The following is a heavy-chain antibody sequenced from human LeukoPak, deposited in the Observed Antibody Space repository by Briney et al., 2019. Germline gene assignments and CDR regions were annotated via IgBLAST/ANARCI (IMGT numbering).Heavy chain of an antibody. D-gene: IGHD6-13*01. CDR1: GLTFSSYG. CDR3: AKDGGLGGYSSSWYGLDY. Sequence: GGSLRLSCAASGLTFSSYGMHWVRQAPGKGLEWVAVISYDGSNKYYADSVKGRFTISRDNSKNTLYLQMNSLRAEDTAVYYCAKDGGLGGYSSSWYGLDYWGQGTLVTVSS. V-gene: IGHV3-30*18. J-gene: IGHJ4*02. CDR2: ISYDGSNK.